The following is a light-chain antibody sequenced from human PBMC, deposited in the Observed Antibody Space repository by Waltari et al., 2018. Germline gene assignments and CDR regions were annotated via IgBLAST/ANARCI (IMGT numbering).Light chain of an antibody. CDR3: VLYVGSGIRV. CDR1: SGSVSTNYY. J-gene: IGLJ3*02. CDR2: SKN. V-gene: IGLV8-61*01. Sequence: QTVVTQEPSFSVSPGGTVTLTCGLSSGSVSTNYYPSWYQQTPGQAPRTLIYSKNTRASGVPDRFSGSILGNKAALTITGAQAEDESDYYCVLYVGSGIRVFGGGTKLTVL.